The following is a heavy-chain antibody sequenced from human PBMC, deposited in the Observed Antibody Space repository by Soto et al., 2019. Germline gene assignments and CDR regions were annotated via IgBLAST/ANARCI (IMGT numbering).Heavy chain of an antibody. CDR2: ISSSLGHT. J-gene: IGHJ4*02. CDR1: GFDLSDFH. D-gene: IGHD1-1*01. V-gene: IGHV3-11*03. CDR3: AANWNFGLNF. Sequence: GGSLRLSCVASGFDLSDFHISWVRQAPGKGLEWISYISSSLGHTDYAESVKGRFTISRDNAKSSVFLEMSDLRSDDTAVYYCAANWNFGLNFWGQGTLVTVSS.